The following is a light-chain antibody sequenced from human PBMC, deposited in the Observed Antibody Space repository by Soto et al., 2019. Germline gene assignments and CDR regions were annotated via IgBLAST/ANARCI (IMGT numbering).Light chain of an antibody. CDR1: QSVSNNY. J-gene: IGKJ5*01. Sequence: EIVLTQSPGTLSLSPGERATLSCRASQSVSNNYLAWYQQKPGQAPRLLIYGASNRATGIPDRFSGGGSGTDFTLTINRLEPEDSAVYYCQQYGNSPITFGQGTRLEIK. V-gene: IGKV3-20*01. CDR2: GAS. CDR3: QQYGNSPIT.